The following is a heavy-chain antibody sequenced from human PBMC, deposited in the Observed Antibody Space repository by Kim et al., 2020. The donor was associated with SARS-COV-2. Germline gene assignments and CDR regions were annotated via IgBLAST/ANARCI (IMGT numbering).Heavy chain of an antibody. Sequence: SETLSLTCAVYGGSFSGYYWSWIRQPPGKGLEWIGEINHSGSTNYNPSLKSRVTISVDTSKNQFSLKLSSVTAADTAVYYCARVTLAAAGPQYYYYGMDVWGQGTTVTVSS. D-gene: IGHD6-13*01. J-gene: IGHJ6*02. CDR2: INHSGST. V-gene: IGHV4-34*01. CDR3: ARVTLAAAGPQYYYYGMDV. CDR1: GGSFSGYY.